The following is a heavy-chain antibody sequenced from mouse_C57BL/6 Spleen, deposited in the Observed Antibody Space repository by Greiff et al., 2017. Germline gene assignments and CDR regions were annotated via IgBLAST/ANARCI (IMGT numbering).Heavy chain of an antibody. CDR3: ARVGYPYYFDY. Sequence: EVQVVESVGGLVQPGGSLKLSCAASGFTFSDYYMYWVRQTPEKRLEWVAYISNGGGSTYYPDTVKGRFTISRDNAKNTLYLQMSRLKSEDTAMYYCARVGYPYYFDYWGQGTTLTVSS. V-gene: IGHV5-12*01. CDR2: ISNGGGST. D-gene: IGHD2-2*01. CDR1: GFTFSDYY. J-gene: IGHJ2*01.